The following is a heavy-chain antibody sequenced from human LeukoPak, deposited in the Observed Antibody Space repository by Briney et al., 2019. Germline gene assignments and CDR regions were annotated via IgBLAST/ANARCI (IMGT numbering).Heavy chain of an antibody. Sequence: ASVTVSCKPSGYTFTGYYIHWVRQAPGQGREWMGWINPNSGGTKYAQKFQGRVTMTRDTSISTAHMELSSLASDDTALYYCATDGAVAGTAYPEYWGQGTLVTVSS. V-gene: IGHV1-2*02. CDR3: ATDGAVAGTAYPEY. D-gene: IGHD6-19*01. CDR2: INPNSGGT. J-gene: IGHJ4*02. CDR1: GYTFTGYY.